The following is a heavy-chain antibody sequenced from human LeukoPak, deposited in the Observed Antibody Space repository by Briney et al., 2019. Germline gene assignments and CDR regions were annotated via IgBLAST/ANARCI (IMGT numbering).Heavy chain of an antibody. CDR2: IYYSGST. V-gene: IGHV4-31*03. J-gene: IGHJ5*02. Sequence: SETLSLTCTVSGGSISSGGYYWSWIRQHPGKGLEWIGYIYYSGSTYYNPSLKSRVTISVDTSKNQFSLKLSSVTAADTAVYYCAREGPGNYDSSGYKGPGADKWFDPWGQGTLVTVSS. D-gene: IGHD3-22*01. CDR1: GGSISSGGYY. CDR3: AREGPGNYDSSGYKGPGADKWFDP.